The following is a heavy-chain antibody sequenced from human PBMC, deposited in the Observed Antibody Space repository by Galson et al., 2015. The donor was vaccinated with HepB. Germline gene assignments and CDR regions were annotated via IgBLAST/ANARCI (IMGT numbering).Heavy chain of an antibody. CDR2: INTNTTKT. CDR1: AFIFSSYS. D-gene: IGHD4-23*01. Sequence: SLRLSCAASAFIFSSYSMSWVRQAPGKGLEWISYINTNTTKTYHADSVKGRFTISRDNAKNSLYLQMNSLRDEDTAVYYCACDRGNKGSNTEYWGQGTLVTVSS. CDR3: ACDRGNKGSNTEY. J-gene: IGHJ4*02. V-gene: IGHV3-48*02.